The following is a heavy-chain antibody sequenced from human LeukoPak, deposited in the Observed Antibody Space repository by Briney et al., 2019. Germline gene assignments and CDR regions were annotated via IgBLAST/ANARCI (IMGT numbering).Heavy chain of an antibody. J-gene: IGHJ1*01. Sequence: PSETLSVTCTVSGGXISSYYWSWIXXPPGKXLEGVGHIYYSGSTNYNPSHESRPTVSLDTSKNQFSLKLTSVAAADTAVYYCAGLPRGTRPPVYFQHWGQDTLVTVSS. CDR3: AGLPRGTRPPVYFQH. CDR2: IYYSGST. V-gene: IGHV4-59*08. CDR1: GGXISSYY. D-gene: IGHD1-1*01.